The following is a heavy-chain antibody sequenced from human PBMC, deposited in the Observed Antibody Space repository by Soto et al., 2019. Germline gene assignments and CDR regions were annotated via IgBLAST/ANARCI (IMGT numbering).Heavy chain of an antibody. D-gene: IGHD3-10*01. V-gene: IGHV3-23*01. J-gene: IGHJ5*02. CDR2: ISGSGGST. CDR1: GFTFSSYA. CDR3: AKEFPAYGSGRA. Sequence: GSLRLSCAASGFTFSSYAMSWVRQAPGKGLEWVSAISGSGGSTYSADSVEGRFTISRDNSKNTLYLQMNSLRAEDTAVYYCAKEFPAYGSGRAWGQGTLVTVSS.